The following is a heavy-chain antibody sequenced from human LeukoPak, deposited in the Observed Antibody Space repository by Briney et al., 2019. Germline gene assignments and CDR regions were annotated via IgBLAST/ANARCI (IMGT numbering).Heavy chain of an antibody. CDR3: ASPPVESFGYLFGCMWHYMDV. J-gene: IGHJ6*03. D-gene: IGHD5-24*01. V-gene: IGHV3-74*01. CDR1: GFTFRNYE. CDR2: ISNDANST. Sequence: PGGSLRLSCASSGFTFRNYEMPWLRQVPGEGLVWVSRISNDANSTIYPDSAQGRFAISRYNANNALFLDMNSLRADDSAVYFCASPPVESFGYLFGCMWHYMDVWGKVITVTVSS.